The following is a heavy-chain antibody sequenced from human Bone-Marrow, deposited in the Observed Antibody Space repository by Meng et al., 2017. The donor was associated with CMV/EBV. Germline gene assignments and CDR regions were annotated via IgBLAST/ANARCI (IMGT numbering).Heavy chain of an antibody. CDR2: IRHDGSSE. CDR3: AKDVTWSGYNLYFDY. D-gene: IGHD3-3*01. V-gene: IGHV3-30*02. Sequence: GGSLRLSCAASGFTFSSYAMHWVRQAPGKGLEWVAFIRHDGSSEDYTDSVKGRFTISRDDSKNTLYLQMNSLRAEDTAVYYCAKDVTWSGYNLYFDYWGQGTLVTVSS. J-gene: IGHJ4*02. CDR1: GFTFSSYA.